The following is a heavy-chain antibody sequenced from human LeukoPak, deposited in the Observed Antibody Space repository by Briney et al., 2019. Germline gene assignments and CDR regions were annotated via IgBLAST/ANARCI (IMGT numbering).Heavy chain of an antibody. Sequence: ASVKVSYKTSDYSFSSYGISWVRQAPGQGLEWMGWISAYNGNTKYPQNLQGRVTMTTDTSTSTAYMDLRSLRSDDTAVYYCARDLVTVRGVDYWGQGTLVTVSS. J-gene: IGHJ4*02. CDR1: DYSFSSYG. V-gene: IGHV1-18*01. CDR2: ISAYNGNT. D-gene: IGHD2-8*02. CDR3: ARDLVTVRGVDY.